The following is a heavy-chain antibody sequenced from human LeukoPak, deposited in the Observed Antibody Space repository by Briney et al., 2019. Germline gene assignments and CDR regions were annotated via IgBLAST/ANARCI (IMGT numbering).Heavy chain of an antibody. CDR1: GYTFTGNY. J-gene: IGHJ4*02. V-gene: IGHV1-2*02. D-gene: IGHD3-22*01. CDR3: ARDSYYDSSGYYY. CDR2: INPNSGGT. Sequence: ASVKVSCKASGYTFTGNYMHWVRQAPGQGLEWMGWINPNSGGTNYAQKFQGRVTMTRDTSISTAYMELSRLRSDDTAVYYCARDSYYDSSGYYYWGQGTLVTVSS.